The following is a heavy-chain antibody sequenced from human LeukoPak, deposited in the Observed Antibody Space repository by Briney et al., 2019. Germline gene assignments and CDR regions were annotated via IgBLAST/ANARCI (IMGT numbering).Heavy chain of an antibody. CDR2: ISWNRGSI. V-gene: IGHV3-9*01. CDR1: GFTFDDYA. J-gene: IGHJ4*02. CDR3: AKDSHYGSGSYLLGY. D-gene: IGHD3-10*01. Sequence: GRSLRLSCAASGFTFDDYAMHWVRQAPGKGLEGVSGISWNRGSIGYADSVKGRFTISRDNAKNSLYLQMNSLRAEDTALYYCAKDSHYGSGSYLLGYWGQGTLVTVSS.